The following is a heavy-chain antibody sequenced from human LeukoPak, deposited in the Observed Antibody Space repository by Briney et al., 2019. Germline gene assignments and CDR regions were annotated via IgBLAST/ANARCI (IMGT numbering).Heavy chain of an antibody. CDR2: INHSGST. CDR1: GGSFSGYY. Sequence: SETLSLTCAVYGGSFSGYYWSWIRQPPGKGLEWIGEINHSGSTNYNPSLKGRVTISVDTFKNQFSLKLNSVTAADTAVYYCARQPRYWGQGTLVTVSS. J-gene: IGHJ4*02. CDR3: ARQPRY. V-gene: IGHV4-34*01.